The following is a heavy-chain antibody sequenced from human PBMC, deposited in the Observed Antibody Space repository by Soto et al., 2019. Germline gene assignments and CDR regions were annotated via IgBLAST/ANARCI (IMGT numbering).Heavy chain of an antibody. CDR1: GFTFSDYY. CDR2: ISRSASYT. J-gene: IGHJ6*02. Sequence: QVQLVESGGGLVKPGGSLRLSCAASGFTFSDYYMNWIRQAPGKGLEWVAYISRSASYTMYGDSVKGRFTVSRDNAKNSLYLQMDSLRAEDTAVYFCARTFGSPDVWGQGTTVTVSS. D-gene: IGHD3-10*01. V-gene: IGHV3-11*05. CDR3: ARTFGSPDV.